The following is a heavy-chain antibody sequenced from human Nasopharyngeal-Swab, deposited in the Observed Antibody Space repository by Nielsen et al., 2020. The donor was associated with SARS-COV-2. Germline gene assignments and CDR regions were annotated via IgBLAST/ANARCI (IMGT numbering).Heavy chain of an antibody. V-gene: IGHV3-66*01. Sequence: GSLRLSCAASGFTVSSNYMSWVRQAPGKGLEWVSIIYPDGNAYYGGAVKGRFTISRDNSKNTLYLQMNSLRAQDTALYYCAKDNRLQLWLRYYGMDVWGQGTTVTVSS. CDR2: IYPDGNA. D-gene: IGHD5-18*01. J-gene: IGHJ6*02. CDR3: AKDNRLQLWLRYYGMDV. CDR1: GFTVSSNY.